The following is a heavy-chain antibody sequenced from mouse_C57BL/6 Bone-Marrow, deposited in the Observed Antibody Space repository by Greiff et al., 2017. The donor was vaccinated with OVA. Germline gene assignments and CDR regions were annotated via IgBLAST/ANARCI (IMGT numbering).Heavy chain of an antibody. D-gene: IGHD1-1*01. Sequence: VQLQQSGPELVKPGASVKISCKASGYAFSSSWMNWVKQRPGKGLEWIGRIYPGDGDTNYNGKFKGKATLTADKSSSTAYMQLSSLTSEDSAVYFCARTIYYYGSSHRYFDVWGTGTTVTVSS. CDR2: IYPGDGDT. CDR3: ARTIYYYGSSHRYFDV. J-gene: IGHJ1*03. V-gene: IGHV1-82*01. CDR1: GYAFSSSW.